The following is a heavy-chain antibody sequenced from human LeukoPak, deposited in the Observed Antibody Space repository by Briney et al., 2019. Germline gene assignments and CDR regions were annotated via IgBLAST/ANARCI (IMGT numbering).Heavy chain of an antibody. D-gene: IGHD3-22*01. CDR3: ARLGDSSGYPFDY. CDR2: IYHSGSP. CDR1: GGSISSNNW. J-gene: IGHJ4*02. Sequence: PSETLSLTCAVSGGSISSNNWWGWVRQPPGKGLEWIGEIYHSGSPNYNPSLKSRVTISVDKSRNHFSLNLSSVTAADTAVYYCARLGDSSGYPFDYWGQGTVVTVSS. V-gene: IGHV4-4*02.